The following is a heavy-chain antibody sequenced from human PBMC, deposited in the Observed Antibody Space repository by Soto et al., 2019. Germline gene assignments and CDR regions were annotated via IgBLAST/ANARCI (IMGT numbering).Heavy chain of an antibody. V-gene: IGHV1-24*01. CDR3: ATWGYTIFGVVTPSDY. J-gene: IGHJ4*02. CDR2: FDPEDGET. CDR1: GYTLTELS. D-gene: IGHD3-3*01. Sequence: ASVKVSCKVSGYTLTELSMHWVRQAPGKGLEWMGGFDPEDGETIYAQKFQGRVTMTEDTSTDTAYMELSSLRSEDTAVYYCATWGYTIFGVVTPSDYWGQGTLVTVSS.